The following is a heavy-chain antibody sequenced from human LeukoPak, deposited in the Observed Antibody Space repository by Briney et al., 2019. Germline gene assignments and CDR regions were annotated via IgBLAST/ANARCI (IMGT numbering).Heavy chain of an antibody. CDR3: ARAGRSSRNWFDS. Sequence: SETLSLTCTVAGDSISDYYWSWIRQPAGKGLEWIGRIDTRGRTNYNPSIKIRVTMSVATLKNQFSLKVNSVAAANTAVYYCARAGRSSRNWFDSWGQGTLVSVSS. D-gene: IGHD6-13*01. CDR2: IDTRGRT. J-gene: IGHJ5*01. V-gene: IGHV4-4*07. CDR1: GDSISDYY.